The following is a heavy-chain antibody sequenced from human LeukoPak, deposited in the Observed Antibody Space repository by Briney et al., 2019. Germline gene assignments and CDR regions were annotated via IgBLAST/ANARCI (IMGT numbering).Heavy chain of an antibody. CDR3: AKDRIVGVTTSYDYFDY. J-gene: IGHJ4*02. CDR2: ISYDGSNK. CDR1: GFTFSSYG. D-gene: IGHD1-26*01. Sequence: GGSLRLSCAASGFTFSSYGMHWVRQAPGKGLEWVAVISYDGSNKYYADSVKGRFTISRDNSKNTLYLQMNSLRAEDTAVYYCAKDRIVGVTTSYDYFDYWGQGTLVTVSS. V-gene: IGHV3-30*18.